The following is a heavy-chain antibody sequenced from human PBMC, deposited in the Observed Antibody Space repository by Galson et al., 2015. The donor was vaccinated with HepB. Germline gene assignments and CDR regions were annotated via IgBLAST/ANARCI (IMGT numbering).Heavy chain of an antibody. CDR2: ISAYNGNT. CDR1: GYTFTSHG. V-gene: IGHV1-18*04. J-gene: IGHJ4*02. D-gene: IGHD3-16*01. CDR3: ARALYDYVWGSFDY. Sequence: SVKVSCKASGYTFTSHGISWVRQAPGQGLEWMGWISAYNGNTNYAQKLQGRVTMTTDTSTSTAYMELRSLRSDDTAVYYCARALYDYVWGSFDYWGQGTLVTVSS.